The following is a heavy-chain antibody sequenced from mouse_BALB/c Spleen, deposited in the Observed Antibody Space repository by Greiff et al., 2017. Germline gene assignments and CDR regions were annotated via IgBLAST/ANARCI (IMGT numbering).Heavy chain of an antibody. CDR2: LYPGSGST. J-gene: IGHJ3*01. Sequence: LQQPGSELVRPGASVKLSCKASGYTFTSYWMHWVKQRPGQGLEWIGNLYPGSGSTNYDEKFKSKATLTVDTSSSTAYMQLSSLTSEDSAVYYCTRWVSFFAYWGQGTLVTVAA. CDR1: GYTFTSYW. V-gene: IGHV1S22*01. CDR3: TRWVSFFAY.